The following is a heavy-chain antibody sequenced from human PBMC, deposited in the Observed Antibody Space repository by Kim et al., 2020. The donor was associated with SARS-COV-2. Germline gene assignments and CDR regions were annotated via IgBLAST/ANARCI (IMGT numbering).Heavy chain of an antibody. CDR1: GGTFSSYA. Sequence: SVKVSCKASGGTFSSYAISWVRQAPGQGLEWMGGIIPIFGTANYAQKFQGRVTITADESTSTAYMELSSLRSEDTAVYYCARYEVGITMVRGVISYYGMDVWGQGTTVTVSS. J-gene: IGHJ6*02. V-gene: IGHV1-69*13. CDR2: IIPIFGTA. D-gene: IGHD3-10*01. CDR3: ARYEVGITMVRGVISYYGMDV.